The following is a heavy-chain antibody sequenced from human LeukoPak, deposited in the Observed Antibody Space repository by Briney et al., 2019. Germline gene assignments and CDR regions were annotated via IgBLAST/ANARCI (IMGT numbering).Heavy chain of an antibody. CDR2: IGGSGDNT. D-gene: IGHD3-22*01. J-gene: IGHJ4*02. Sequence: GGSLRLSCAASGFTFSSYAMSWVRQAPGKGLEWVSIIGGSGDNTYYADSVKGRFTISRDNSKNTLYLQMNSLRAEDTAIYYCAKALPYYYDSSGYPGFDNWGQGTLVTVSS. CDR1: GFTFSSYA. V-gene: IGHV3-23*01. CDR3: AKALPYYYDSSGYPGFDN.